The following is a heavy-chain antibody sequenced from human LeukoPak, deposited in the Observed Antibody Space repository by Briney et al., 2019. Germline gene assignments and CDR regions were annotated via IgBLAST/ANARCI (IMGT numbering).Heavy chain of an antibody. V-gene: IGHV1-18*01. Sequence: ASVKVSCKASGYTFTSYGISWVRQAPGQGLEWMGWISAYNGNTNYAQKLQGRVTMTTDTSTSTAYMELRSLRSDDTAVYYCARVGPGCSSTSCYYYYYYTDVWGKGTTVTVSS. CDR1: GYTFTSYG. J-gene: IGHJ6*03. CDR3: ARVGPGCSSTSCYYYYYYTDV. D-gene: IGHD2-2*01. CDR2: ISAYNGNT.